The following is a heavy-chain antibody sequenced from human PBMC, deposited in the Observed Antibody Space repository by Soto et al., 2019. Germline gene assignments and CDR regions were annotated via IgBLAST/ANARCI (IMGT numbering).Heavy chain of an antibody. Sequence: QITLKESGPTLVKPTQPLTLTCTFSGFSLSTSGVGVGWIRQPPGKALEWLALIYWDDDKRYSPSLKSRLTITKDTSKNQVVLTMTNMDPVDTATYYCAHRLWGYDSSGYYRDWGQGTLVTVSS. CDR2: IYWDDDK. D-gene: IGHD3-22*01. J-gene: IGHJ4*02. CDR3: AHRLWGYDSSGYYRD. V-gene: IGHV2-5*02. CDR1: GFSLSTSGVG.